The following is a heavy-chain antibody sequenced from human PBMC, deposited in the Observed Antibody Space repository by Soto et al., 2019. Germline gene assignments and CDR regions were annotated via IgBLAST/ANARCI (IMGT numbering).Heavy chain of an antibody. CDR3: AQGGRQWLVTSAFNY. CDR2: VSHDGRNT. Sequence: VQLVESGGGVVQPGRSLRLSCAASGFTFSDYAMHWVRQAPGKGLEWVAVVSHDGRNTHYADSVKGRFTISKDSSKNTVSLEMTSLRAEDTAVYYCAQGGRQWLVTSAFNYWGQGALVTVSS. D-gene: IGHD6-19*01. J-gene: IGHJ4*02. CDR1: GFTFSDYA. V-gene: IGHV3-30*03.